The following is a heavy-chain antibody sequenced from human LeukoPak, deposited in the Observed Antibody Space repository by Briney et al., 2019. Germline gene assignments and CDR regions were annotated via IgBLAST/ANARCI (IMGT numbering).Heavy chain of an antibody. CDR2: INHSGST. D-gene: IGHD6-13*01. J-gene: IGHJ2*01. CDR3: ARVYYSSSYDYWYFDL. Sequence: SETLSLTCAVYGGSLSGYYWSWIRQPPGKGLEWIGEINHSGSTYYNPSLKSRVTISVDTSKNQFSLKLSSVTAADTAVYYCARVYYSSSYDYWYFDLWGRGTLVTVSS. CDR1: GGSLSGYY. V-gene: IGHV4-34*01.